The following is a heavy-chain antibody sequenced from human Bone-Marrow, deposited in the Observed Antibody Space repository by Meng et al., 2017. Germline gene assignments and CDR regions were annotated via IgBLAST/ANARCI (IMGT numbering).Heavy chain of an antibody. CDR2: FDPEDGET. D-gene: IGHD3-10*01. Sequence: ASVKVSCKVSGYTLTELSMHWVRQAPGKGLEWRGGFDPEDGETIYAQKVQGRVTMTEDTSTDTAYMELSSLRSEDTAVYYCATGPVLLWFGELEREKRNVQINDYWGQGTLVTVSS. CDR3: ATGPVLLWFGELEREKRNVQINDY. J-gene: IGHJ4*02. CDR1: GYTLTELS. V-gene: IGHV1-24*01.